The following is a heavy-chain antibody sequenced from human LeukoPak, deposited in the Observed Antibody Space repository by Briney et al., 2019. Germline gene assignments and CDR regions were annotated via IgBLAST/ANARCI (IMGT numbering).Heavy chain of an antibody. J-gene: IGHJ4*02. CDR1: GFSFRDYP. D-gene: IGHD5-18*01. CDR3: AKDQEWDSGYSYGSDY. CDR2: ISASGGST. Sequence: GGSLRLSCEAAGFSFRDYPMGWVRRASGKGLEWVSGISASGGSTYYADSVKGRFTISRDNSKNTLYLQMNSLRAEDTAVYYCAKDQEWDSGYSYGSDYWGQGTLVTVSS. V-gene: IGHV3-23*01.